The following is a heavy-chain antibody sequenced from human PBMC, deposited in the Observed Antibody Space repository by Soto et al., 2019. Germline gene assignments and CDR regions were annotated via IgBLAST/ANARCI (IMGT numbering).Heavy chain of an antibody. CDR1: VYTFTSYA. J-gene: IGHJ5*02. Sequence: ASVKVSFKASVYTFTSYAMHWGRKAPGQRLEWMGWINAGNGNTKYSQKFQGRVTITRDTSASTAYMELSSLRSEDTAVYYCARDGVTAATDNWFDPWGQGTLDTVSS. CDR3: ARDGVTAATDNWFDP. CDR2: INAGNGNT. D-gene: IGHD2-2*01. V-gene: IGHV1-3*01.